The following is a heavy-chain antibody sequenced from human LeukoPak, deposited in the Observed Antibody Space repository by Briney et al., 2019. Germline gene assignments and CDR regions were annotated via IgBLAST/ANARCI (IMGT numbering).Heavy chain of an antibody. CDR1: GFIVSKNF. CDR2: IYSAGST. D-gene: IGHD6-25*01. J-gene: IGHJ6*03. CDR3: AAPVSGGSYYYMDV. Sequence: GGALRLSCAASGFIVSKNFMNWVRQAPGEGLGWVSIIYSAGSTYYADSVKGRFTISRDNSKNMLYLQMNSLRAEDTAVYYCAAPVSGGSYYYMDVWGKGTTVTVSS. V-gene: IGHV3-66*01.